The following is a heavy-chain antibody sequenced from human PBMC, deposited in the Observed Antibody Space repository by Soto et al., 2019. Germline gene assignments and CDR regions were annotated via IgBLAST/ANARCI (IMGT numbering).Heavy chain of an antibody. V-gene: IGHV1-3*01. CDR3: ARDLICTNGVCYNYFDY. J-gene: IGHJ4*02. CDR1: GYTFTSYA. Sequence: ASVKVSCKASGYTFTSYAMHWVRQAPGQRLEWMGWINAGNGNTKYSQKFQGRVTITRDTSASTAYMELSSLRSEDTVVFYCARDLICTNGVCYNYFDYWGQGTLVTVSS. CDR2: INAGNGNT. D-gene: IGHD2-8*01.